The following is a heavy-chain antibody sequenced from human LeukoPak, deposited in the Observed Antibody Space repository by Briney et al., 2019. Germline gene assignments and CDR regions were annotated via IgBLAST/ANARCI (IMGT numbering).Heavy chain of an antibody. V-gene: IGHV4-38-2*02. D-gene: IGHD4-17*01. CDR1: GFSISSGDY. CDR3: AGYGDYVSY. Sequence: AGTLSLTCTVSGFSISSGDYWCLSRQAPGKGLEWIGSSYHAGSTFYNPSLKSRVTISVDTSKNQFSLKVSSVTAADTAVYYCAGYGDYVSYWGQGTLVTVSS. J-gene: IGHJ4*02. CDR2: SYHAGST.